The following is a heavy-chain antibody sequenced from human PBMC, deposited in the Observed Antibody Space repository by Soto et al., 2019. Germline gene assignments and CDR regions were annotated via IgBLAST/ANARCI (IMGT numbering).Heavy chain of an antibody. CDR2: ISYDGSNK. V-gene: IGHV3-30*18. J-gene: IGHJ4*02. CDR3: AKLTTLYFDY. D-gene: IGHD4-17*01. Sequence: QVQLVESGGGVVQPGRSPRLSCAASGFTFSSYGMHWVRQAPGKGLEWVAVISYDGSNKYYADSVKGRFTISRDNSKNTLYLQMNSLRAEDTAVYYCAKLTTLYFDYWGQGTLVTVSS. CDR1: GFTFSSYG.